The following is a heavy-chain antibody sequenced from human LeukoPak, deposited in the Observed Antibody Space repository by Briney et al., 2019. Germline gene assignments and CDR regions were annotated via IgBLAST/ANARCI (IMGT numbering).Heavy chain of an antibody. CDR1: GFTFSRYW. Sequence: GGSLRLSCAASGFTFSRYWMSWVRQAPGKGPELVANIKQDGSEKYFVDSVKGRFTISRDNAKNSLYLQMNSLRAEDTAVYYCARDCSSTSCYADYWGQGTLVTVSS. J-gene: IGHJ4*02. CDR2: IKQDGSEK. D-gene: IGHD2-2*01. CDR3: ARDCSSTSCYADY. V-gene: IGHV3-7*01.